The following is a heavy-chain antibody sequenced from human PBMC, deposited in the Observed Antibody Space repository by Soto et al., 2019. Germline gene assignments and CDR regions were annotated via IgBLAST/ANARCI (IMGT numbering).Heavy chain of an antibody. J-gene: IGHJ4*02. Sequence: GGSLRLSCAASGFTFSSYAMSWVRQAPGKGLEWVSANSGSGGSTYYADYVKGRFTISRDNSKNTLYLQMNSLRAEDTAVYYCAKTSYDFWSGYPTPNFDYWGQGTLVTVSS. CDR3: AKTSYDFWSGYPTPNFDY. CDR1: GFTFSSYA. CDR2: NSGSGGST. V-gene: IGHV3-23*01. D-gene: IGHD3-3*01.